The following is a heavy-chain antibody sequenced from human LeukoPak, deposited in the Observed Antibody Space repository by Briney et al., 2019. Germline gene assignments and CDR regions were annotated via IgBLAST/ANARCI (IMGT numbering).Heavy chain of an antibody. V-gene: IGHV1-2*02. CDR3: ARETHYCSSTSCSFDY. CDR1: GYTFTGYY. CDR2: INPNSGGT. J-gene: IGHJ4*02. D-gene: IGHD2-2*01. Sequence: ASVKVSCKASGYTFTGYYMHWVRQAPGQGLEWMGWINPNSGGTNYAQKFQGRVTMTRDTSISTAYMELSRLRSDDTAVYYCARETHYCSSTSCSFDYWGQGTLVTVSS.